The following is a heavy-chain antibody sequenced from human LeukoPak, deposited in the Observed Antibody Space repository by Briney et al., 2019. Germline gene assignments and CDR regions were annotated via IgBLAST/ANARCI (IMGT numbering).Heavy chain of an antibody. CDR2: IYTSGST. D-gene: IGHD3-22*01. J-gene: IGHJ3*02. Sequence: SETLSLTCTVSGGSISSYYWSWIRQPAGKGLEWIGRIYTSGSTNYNPSLKSRVTMSVDTSKNQFSLKLSSVTAADTAVYYCASPYDSSGFDAFDIWGQGTTVTVSS. CDR1: GGSISSYY. CDR3: ASPYDSSGFDAFDI. V-gene: IGHV4-4*07.